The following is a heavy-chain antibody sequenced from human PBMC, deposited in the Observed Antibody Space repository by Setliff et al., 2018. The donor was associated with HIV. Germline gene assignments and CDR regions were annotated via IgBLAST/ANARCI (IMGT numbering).Heavy chain of an antibody. Sequence: TSETLSLTCTVSGGSISSYYWNWIRQPAGKGLEWIGHLYTNGSTNYNPSLKSRVTISLDTSRNQFSLKLTSVTAADTAVYYCARVGSGWYAPPEGVYWYFDLWGRGSLVTVSS. D-gene: IGHD6-19*01. CDR3: ARVGSGWYAPPEGVYWYFDL. J-gene: IGHJ2*01. CDR2: LYTNGST. CDR1: GGSISSYY. V-gene: IGHV4-4*07.